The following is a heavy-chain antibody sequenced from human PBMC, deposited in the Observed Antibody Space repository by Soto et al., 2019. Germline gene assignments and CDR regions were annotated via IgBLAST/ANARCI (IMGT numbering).Heavy chain of an antibody. J-gene: IGHJ4*02. CDR1: GFSLNTYGVG. CDR2: IYGDDGK. V-gene: IGHV2-5*02. CDR3: ARALGSWGAYYFDY. Sequence: QITLKESGPTLVKPTQTLTLTCTVSGFSLNTYGVGVGWIRQPPGKALEWLALIYGDDGKRYSPSLKSRLTITKDTSKNQAVLTMTNMDPVDTVTYYCARALGSWGAYYFDYWGQGTLVTVSS. D-gene: IGHD3-16*01.